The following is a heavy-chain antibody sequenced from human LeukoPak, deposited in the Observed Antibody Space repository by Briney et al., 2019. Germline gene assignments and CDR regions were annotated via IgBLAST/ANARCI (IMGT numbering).Heavy chain of an antibody. CDR1: GFTFSSYW. J-gene: IGHJ6*03. V-gene: IGHV3-7*01. Sequence: PGGSLRLSCAASGFTFSSYWMGWVRQAPGKGLEWVANIKQDGSEKYYVDSVKGRFTISRDNAKNSLYLQMNSLRAEDTAVYYCARDGAVADGDYYYYYMDVWGKGTTVTVSS. CDR3: ARDGAVADGDYYYYYMDV. D-gene: IGHD6-19*01. CDR2: IKQDGSEK.